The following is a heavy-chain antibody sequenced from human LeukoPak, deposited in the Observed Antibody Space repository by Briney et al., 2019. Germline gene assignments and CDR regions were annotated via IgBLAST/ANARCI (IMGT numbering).Heavy chain of an antibody. Sequence: ASVKVSCKTSGYTFSDYYIHWVRQAPGQGLEWMGWLSPNIGGINSAQKFQGRVTMTRDTSISTAYMELNRLRSDDTAVYYCARCSTSCSNFDYWGQGTLVTVSS. CDR2: LSPNIGGI. CDR1: GYTFSDYY. CDR3: ARCSTSCSNFDY. D-gene: IGHD2-2*01. V-gene: IGHV1-2*02. J-gene: IGHJ4*02.